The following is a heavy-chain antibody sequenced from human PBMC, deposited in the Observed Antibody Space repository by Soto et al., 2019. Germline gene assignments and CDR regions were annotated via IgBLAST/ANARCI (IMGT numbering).Heavy chain of an antibody. J-gene: IGHJ1*01. CDR1: GGTFSSFG. CDR2: IIPVFGRP. Sequence: GASVKVSCKASGGTFSSFGISWVRQAPGQGLEWMGGIIPVFGRPNYAQRFRGRLTITADESTNAGYMELIDLRSEDTAVYYCAREGSGYNFWGQGXQVTVYS. CDR3: AREGSGYNF. V-gene: IGHV1-69*13. D-gene: IGHD5-12*01.